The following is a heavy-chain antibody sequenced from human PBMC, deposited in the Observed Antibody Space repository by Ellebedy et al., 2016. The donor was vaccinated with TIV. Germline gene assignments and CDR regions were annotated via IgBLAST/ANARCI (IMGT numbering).Heavy chain of an antibody. D-gene: IGHD3-9*01. CDR2: IGYSGST. CDR3: ARDAYDTVTGWSEGMDV. Sequence: SETLSLTCTVSGGSISSSNYYWTWVRQHPGKGLEWIGYIGYSGSTYYSPSLRSRGIISVDTSKNQFSLKLNSVTAADTAVYYCARDAYDTVTGWSEGMDVWGQGTTATVSS. J-gene: IGHJ6*02. CDR1: GGSISSSNYY. V-gene: IGHV4-31*03.